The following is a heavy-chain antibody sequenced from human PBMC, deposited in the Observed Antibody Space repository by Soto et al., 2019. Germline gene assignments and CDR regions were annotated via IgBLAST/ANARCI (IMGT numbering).Heavy chain of an antibody. D-gene: IGHD6-6*01. CDR2: IWYDGSNK. CDR1: GFTFSSYG. Sequence: QVQVVESGGGVVQPGRSLRLSCAASGFTFSSYGMHWVRQAPGKGLEWVAVIWYDGSNKYYADSVKGRFTISRDNSKNTLYLQMNSLRAEDTAVYYCARGMSIAAYGDFDYWGQGTLVTVSS. CDR3: ARGMSIAAYGDFDY. J-gene: IGHJ4*02. V-gene: IGHV3-33*01.